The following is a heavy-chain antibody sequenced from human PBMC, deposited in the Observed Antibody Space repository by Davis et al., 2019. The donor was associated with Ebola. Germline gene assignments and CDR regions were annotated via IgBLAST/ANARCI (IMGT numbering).Heavy chain of an antibody. CDR1: GYTFTSYG. V-gene: IGHV1-18*01. CDR2: ISAYNGNT. D-gene: IGHD2-15*01. CDR3: ARGDCSGGSCYSFDY. J-gene: IGHJ4*02. Sequence: VKVSCKASGYTFTSYGISWVRQAPGQGLEWMGWISAYNGNTNYAQKLQGRVTMTTDTSTNTAYMELRSLRSDDTAVYYCARGDCSGGSCYSFDYWGQGTLVTVSS.